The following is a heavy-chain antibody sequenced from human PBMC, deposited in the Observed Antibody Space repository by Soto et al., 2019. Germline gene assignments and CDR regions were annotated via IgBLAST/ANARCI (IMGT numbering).Heavy chain of an antibody. CDR3: ARGPKRDYYYTIDV. V-gene: IGHV4-4*07. Sequence: SETLSLTCAVSRASITYFSWSWIRQSAGKGLEWIGRISSSGGTNYNPSLKSRVTMSLDMSKNQFSLNLSSVTAADTAVYYCARGPKRDYYYTIDVWGQGTSVTVSS. J-gene: IGHJ6*02. CDR1: RASITYFS. CDR2: ISSSGGT.